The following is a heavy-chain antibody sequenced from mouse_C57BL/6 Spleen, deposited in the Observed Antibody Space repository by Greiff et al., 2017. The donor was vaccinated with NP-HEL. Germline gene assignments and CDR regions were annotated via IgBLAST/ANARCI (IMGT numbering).Heavy chain of an antibody. CDR3: ARGPSSYGSADYYAMDY. Sequence: QVQLQQSGAELVKPGASVKMSCKASGYTFTTYPLEWMKQNHGKSLEWIGNFHPYNDDTKYNEKFKGKATLTVEKSSSTVYLELSRLTSDDSAVYYCARGPSSYGSADYYAMDYWGQGTSVTVSS. CDR1: GYTFTTYP. J-gene: IGHJ4*01. D-gene: IGHD1-1*01. V-gene: IGHV1-47*01. CDR2: FHPYNDDT.